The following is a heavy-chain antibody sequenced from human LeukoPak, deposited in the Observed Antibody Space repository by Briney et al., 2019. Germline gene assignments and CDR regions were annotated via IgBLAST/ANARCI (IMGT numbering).Heavy chain of an antibody. CDR2: INSDGSTT. J-gene: IGHJ4*02. CDR1: GFTFNTYW. Sequence: GGSLRLSCAASGFTFNTYWMHWVRHVPGKGLVWVSHINSDGSTTSYADSVKGRFTISRDNAKNTLYLQMNSLRAEDTAVYYCARGRTAMGDYWGQGTLVTVSS. D-gene: IGHD5-18*01. V-gene: IGHV3-74*01. CDR3: ARGRTAMGDY.